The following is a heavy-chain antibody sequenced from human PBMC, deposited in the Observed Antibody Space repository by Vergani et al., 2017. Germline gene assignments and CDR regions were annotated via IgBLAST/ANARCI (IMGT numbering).Heavy chain of an antibody. V-gene: IGHV5-10-1*01. CDR3: ARRVDCSGGSCYRYYYGMDV. D-gene: IGHD2-15*01. J-gene: IGHJ6*02. CDR1: GYSFTSYW. Sequence: EVQLVQSGAEVKKPGESLRISCKGSGYSFTSYWISWVRQMPGKGLEWMGRIDPSDSYTNYSPSFQGHVTISADKSISTAYLHWSSLKASDTAMNYCARRVDCSGGSCYRYYYGMDVWGQGTTVTASS. CDR2: IDPSDSYT.